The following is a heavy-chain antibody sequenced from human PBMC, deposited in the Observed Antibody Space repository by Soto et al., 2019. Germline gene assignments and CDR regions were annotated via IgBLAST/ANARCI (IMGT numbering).Heavy chain of an antibody. Sequence: SETLSLTCTVSGGSITSFYWSWIRQPAGKGLEWIGRIYTSESTNYNPSLKSRVTMSVDSSKNQFSLNLNSVTAADTAVYYCARDGGYCSGGSCYSHYYYAMDVWGQGTTVTVSS. CDR1: GGSITSFY. J-gene: IGHJ6*02. V-gene: IGHV4-4*07. CDR2: IYTSEST. CDR3: ARDGGYCSGGSCYSHYYYAMDV. D-gene: IGHD2-15*01.